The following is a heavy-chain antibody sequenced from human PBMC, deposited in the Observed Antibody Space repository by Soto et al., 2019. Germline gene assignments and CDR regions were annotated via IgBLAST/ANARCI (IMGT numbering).Heavy chain of an antibody. CDR2: ISAYNGNT. V-gene: IGHV1-18*01. D-gene: IGHD3-10*01. J-gene: IGHJ4*02. CDR1: GYTFTSYG. Sequence: QVQLVQSGAEVKKPGASVKVSCKASGYTFTSYGISWVRQAPGQGLEWMGWISAYNGNTNYAQKLQGRATMTTDTSTSAADSEQRSLRSDDTGVYYCARDKGGGTGSDYGYWGQGPLGTVSS. CDR3: ARDKGGGTGSDYGY.